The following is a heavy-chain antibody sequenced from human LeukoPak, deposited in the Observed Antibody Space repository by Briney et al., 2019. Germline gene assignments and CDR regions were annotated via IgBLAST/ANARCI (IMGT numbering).Heavy chain of an antibody. CDR1: GFTFSSYA. J-gene: IGHJ4*02. CDR3: ASLLRNYYDSSGYYNY. V-gene: IGHV3-23*01. D-gene: IGHD3-22*01. Sequence: GGSLRLSCAASGFTFSSYAMSWVRQAPGKGLEWVSAISGSGGSTYYADSVKGRFTISRDNSKNTLYLQMNSLRAEDTAVYYCASLLRNYYDSSGYYNYWGQGTLVTVSS. CDR2: ISGSGGST.